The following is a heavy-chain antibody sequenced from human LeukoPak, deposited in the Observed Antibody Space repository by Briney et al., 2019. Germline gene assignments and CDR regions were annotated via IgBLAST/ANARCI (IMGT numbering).Heavy chain of an antibody. CDR1: SYSISSGYY. CDR3: GRDRPTGYYDY. V-gene: IGHV4-38-2*02. J-gene: IGHJ4*02. CDR2: INHSGIT. D-gene: IGHD3-9*01. Sequence: SETLSLTCTVSSYSISSGYYWGWVRQSPGKGLEWIASINHSGITYYNPSLKSRVTISVDTSKNQFSLKLTSVTAADTAVYYCGRDRPTGYYDYWGQGILVTVSS.